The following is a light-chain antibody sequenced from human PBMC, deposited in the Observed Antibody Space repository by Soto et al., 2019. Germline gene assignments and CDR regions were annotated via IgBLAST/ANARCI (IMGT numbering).Light chain of an antibody. Sequence: DTQMTQSPSSLSASIGDRVTITCRANQSSSNYLNWYQQKPGKAPKLLIYAASSLQTGVTSRFSGSGSGTDFILTISSLQPEDFATYYCQQSYRTPYTFGQGTKLEIK. CDR3: QQSYRTPYT. V-gene: IGKV1-39*01. CDR1: QSSSNY. J-gene: IGKJ2*01. CDR2: AAS.